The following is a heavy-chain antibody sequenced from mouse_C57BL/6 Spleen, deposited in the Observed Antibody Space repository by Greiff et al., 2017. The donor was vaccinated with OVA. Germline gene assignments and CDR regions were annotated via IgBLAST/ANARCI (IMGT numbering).Heavy chain of an antibody. J-gene: IGHJ3*01. V-gene: IGHV1-47*01. D-gene: IGHD2-1*01. CDR3: ARTLYGNYEFAY. CDR1: GYTFTTYP. Sequence: VKLMESGAELVKPGASVKMSCKASGYTFTTYPIEWMKQNHGKSLEWIGNFHPYNDDTKYNEKFKGKATLTVEKSSSTVYLELSRLTSDDSAVYYCARTLYGNYEFAYWGQGTLVTVSA. CDR2: FHPYNDDT.